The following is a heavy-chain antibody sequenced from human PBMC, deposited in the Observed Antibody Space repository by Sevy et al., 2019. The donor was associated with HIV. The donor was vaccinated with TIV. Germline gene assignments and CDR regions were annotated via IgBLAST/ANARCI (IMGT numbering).Heavy chain of an antibody. CDR3: ARDRPCGGDCYILDP. J-gene: IGHJ5*02. CDR1: GDIFSNYG. CDR2: ILPISGLV. Sequence: VKVSCKASGDIFSNYGINWVRQAPGQGLQWMGGILPISGLVNYAQKFQGRVTISADKSTGTVYMALSSLRSEDTAVYYCARDRPCGGDCYILDPWGQGVLVTVSS. V-gene: IGHV1-69*17. D-gene: IGHD2-21*01.